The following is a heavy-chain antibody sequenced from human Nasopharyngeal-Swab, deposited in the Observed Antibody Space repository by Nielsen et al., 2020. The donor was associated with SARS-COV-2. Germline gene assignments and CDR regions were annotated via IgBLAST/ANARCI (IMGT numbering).Heavy chain of an antibody. CDR3: ARLRDGYNWTPIDY. D-gene: IGHD5-24*01. V-gene: IGHV3-30*03. CDR2: ISYDGSNK. J-gene: IGHJ4*02. CDR1: GFTFSSYG. Sequence: GESLKISCAASGFTFSSYGMHWVRQAPGKGPEWVAVISYDGSNKYYADSVKGRFTISRDNSKNTLYLQMNSLRAEDTAVYYCARLRDGYNWTPIDYWGQGTLVTVSS.